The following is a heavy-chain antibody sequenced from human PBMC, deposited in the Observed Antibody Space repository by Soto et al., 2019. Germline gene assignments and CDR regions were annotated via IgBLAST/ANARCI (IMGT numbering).Heavy chain of an antibody. V-gene: IGHV4-34*01. J-gene: IGHJ4*02. Sequence: PSETLSLTCAVYGWSFSGYYWTWIRQPPGTGLEWIGEINHSGSTNYNPSLRSRVTISVDTSKNQFSLKLTSVTAADTAVYYCASDSYGSLGLDYWGQGTPVTVSS. CDR1: GWSFSGYY. CDR3: ASDSYGSLGLDY. D-gene: IGHD5-18*01. CDR2: INHSGST.